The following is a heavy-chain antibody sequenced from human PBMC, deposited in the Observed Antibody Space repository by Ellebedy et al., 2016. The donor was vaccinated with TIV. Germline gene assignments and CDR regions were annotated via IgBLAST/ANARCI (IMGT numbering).Heavy chain of an antibody. CDR2: ISHNGNT. CDR3: ARVRPINLLYSSSSYWFGP. CDR1: GGSFSGYS. D-gene: IGHD6-6*01. J-gene: IGHJ5*02. Sequence: GSLRLXXAVYGGSFSGYSWSWIRQPPGRGLEWIGEISHNGNTNYKPSLKSRVTISVDTSRNQFTLNLTSVTAAATAVYYCARVRPINLLYSSSSYWFGPWGQGTLVTVSS. V-gene: IGHV4-34*01.